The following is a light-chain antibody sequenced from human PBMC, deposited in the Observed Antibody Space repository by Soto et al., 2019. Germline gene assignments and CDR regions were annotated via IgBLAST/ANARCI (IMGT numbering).Light chain of an antibody. J-gene: IGKJ5*01. CDR2: DAS. Sequence: EIVLTQSPATLSLSPGERATLSCRASQSVSSYLAWYQQKPGQAPRLLIYDASNRATGIPARFSGSGSGTDFTLTISSLEPEDFAVYYCQQYHNWPITFGQGTRLEI. V-gene: IGKV3-11*01. CDR1: QSVSSY. CDR3: QQYHNWPIT.